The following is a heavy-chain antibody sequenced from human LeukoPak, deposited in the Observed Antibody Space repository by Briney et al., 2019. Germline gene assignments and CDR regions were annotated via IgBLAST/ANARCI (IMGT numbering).Heavy chain of an antibody. J-gene: IGHJ4*01. V-gene: IGHV3-48*01. Sequence: GGSLRLSCAASGFNFIDYSMNWVRQALGKGLEWISYIGISSGNTKYADSVKGRFTISRDKARNSLYLQMNSLRVEDTAMYYCAKDHRYAFDNWGHGTLVTVSS. CDR1: GFNFIDYS. CDR3: AKDHRYAFDN. CDR2: IGISSGNT. D-gene: IGHD5-12*01.